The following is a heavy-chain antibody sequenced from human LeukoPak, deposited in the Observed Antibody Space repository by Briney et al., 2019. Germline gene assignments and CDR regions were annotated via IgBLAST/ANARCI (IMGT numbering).Heavy chain of an antibody. V-gene: IGHV1-2*02. CDR3: ASLYYDSSGYSYDAFDI. D-gene: IGHD3-22*01. J-gene: IGHJ3*02. CDR1: GYTFTGYY. CDR2: INPNSGGT. Sequence: ASVKVSCKASGYTFTGYYMHWVRQAPGQGLEWMGWINPNSGGTNYAQKFQGRVTMTRDTSISTAYMELSRLRSDDTAVYYCASLYYDSSGYSYDAFDIWGQGTMATVSS.